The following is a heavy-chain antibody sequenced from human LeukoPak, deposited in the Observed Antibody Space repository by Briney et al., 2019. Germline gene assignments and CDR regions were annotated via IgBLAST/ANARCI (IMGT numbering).Heavy chain of an antibody. CDR1: GFTFSSYA. Sequence: GGSLRLSCAASGFTFSSYAMSWVRQAPGKGLEWVSLSGTSSDTYYADSVGGRFTISRDNSKNTLYLQMNSLRTEDTAIYYCAKGRPEDVWGKGTTVTVSS. CDR2: SGTSSDT. V-gene: IGHV3-23*01. CDR3: AKGRPEDV. J-gene: IGHJ6*04.